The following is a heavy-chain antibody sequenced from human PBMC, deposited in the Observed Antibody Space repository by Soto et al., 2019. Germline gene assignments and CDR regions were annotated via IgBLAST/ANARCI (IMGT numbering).Heavy chain of an antibody. CDR3: ARAHPYYDILTGPWYYYYGMDV. J-gene: IGHJ6*02. CDR2: INPNSGGT. CDR1: GYTFTGYY. D-gene: IGHD3-9*01. V-gene: IGHV1-2*04. Sequence: ASVKVSCKASGYTFTGYYMHWVRQAPGQGLEWMGWINPNSGGTNYAQKFQGWVTMTRDTSISTAYMELSRLRSDDTAVYYCARAHPYYDILTGPWYYYYGMDVWGQGTTVTVS.